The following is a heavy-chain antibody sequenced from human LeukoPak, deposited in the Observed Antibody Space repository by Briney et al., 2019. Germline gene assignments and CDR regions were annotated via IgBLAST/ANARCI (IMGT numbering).Heavy chain of an antibody. Sequence: GGSLRLSCAASGFTFSSYWMSWVRQAPGKGLEWVANIKQDGSEKYYVDSVKGRFTISRDNAKNSLYLQMNSLRAEDTAVYYCARVGGSYFDQAGWFDPWGQGTLDTVSS. CDR2: IKQDGSEK. D-gene: IGHD3-10*01. V-gene: IGHV3-7*01. CDR1: GFTFSSYW. CDR3: ARVGGSYFDQAGWFDP. J-gene: IGHJ5*02.